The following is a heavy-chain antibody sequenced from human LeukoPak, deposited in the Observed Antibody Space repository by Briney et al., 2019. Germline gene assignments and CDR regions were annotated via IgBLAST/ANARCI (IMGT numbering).Heavy chain of an antibody. CDR1: GFTVSSNY. D-gene: IGHD3-10*01. Sequence: GGSLRLSCAASGFTVSSNYMSWVRQAPGKGLEWVSVIYSGGSTYYSDSVKGRFTISRDNSKNTLYLQMNSLRAEDTAVYYCARASGVYYGSEFDYWGQGTLVTVSS. V-gene: IGHV3-53*01. CDR3: ARASGVYYGSEFDY. CDR2: IYSGGST. J-gene: IGHJ4*02.